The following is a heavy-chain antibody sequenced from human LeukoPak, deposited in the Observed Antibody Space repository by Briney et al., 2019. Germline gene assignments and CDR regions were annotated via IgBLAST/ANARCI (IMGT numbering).Heavy chain of an antibody. CDR1: GFTFSSYS. J-gene: IGHJ4*02. D-gene: IGHD2-2*01. V-gene: IGHV3-21*01. CDR3: ARAIDYCSSTSCYALDY. Sequence: GGSLRLSCAASGFTFSSYSMNWVRQAPGKGLEWVSSISSSSYIYYADSVKGRFTISRDNAKNSLYLQMNSLRAEDTAVYYCARAIDYCSSTSCYALDYWGQGTLVTASS. CDR2: ISSSSYI.